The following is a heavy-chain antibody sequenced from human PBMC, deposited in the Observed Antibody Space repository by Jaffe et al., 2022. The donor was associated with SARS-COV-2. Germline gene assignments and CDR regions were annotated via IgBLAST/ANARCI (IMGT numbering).Heavy chain of an antibody. CDR1: GFTFGDYT. CDR2: IRSLASGGTT. Sequence: EVQLVESGGGLEQPGRSQRLSCTASGFTFGDYTMSWFRQAPGKGLEWIGLIRSLASGGTTEYAAFVKGRFSISRDDSRSIAYLQMNSLKAEDTAVYYCSRHTHYYTSIGWNSEYFQHWGQGTLVTVSS. D-gene: IGHD3-22*01. CDR3: SRHTHYYTSIGWNSEYFQH. J-gene: IGHJ1*01. V-gene: IGHV3-49*03.